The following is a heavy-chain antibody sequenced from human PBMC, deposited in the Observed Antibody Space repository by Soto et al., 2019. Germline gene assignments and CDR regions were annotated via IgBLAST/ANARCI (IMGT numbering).Heavy chain of an antibody. CDR1: GFTFSSYA. J-gene: IGHJ4*02. V-gene: IGHV3-23*01. CDR3: AKRRYCSGGSCSLIDY. D-gene: IGHD2-15*01. Sequence: GGSLRLSCAASGFTFSSYAMSWVRQAPGKGLEWVSAISGSGGSTYYADSVKGRFTISRDNSKNTLYLQMNSLRAEDTAVYYCAKRRYCSGGSCSLIDYSGQETLVIVSS. CDR2: ISGSGGST.